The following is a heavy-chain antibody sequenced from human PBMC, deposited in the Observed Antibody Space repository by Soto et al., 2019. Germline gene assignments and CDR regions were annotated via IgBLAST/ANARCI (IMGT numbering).Heavy chain of an antibody. D-gene: IGHD3-10*01. CDR1: GYTFTSYA. CDR3: ARENYYGTGSYYATYAFDI. J-gene: IGHJ3*02. CDR2: INAGNGNT. Sequence: QVQLVQSGAEVKKPGASVKVSCKASGYTFTSYAMHWVRQAPGQRLEWMGWINAGNGNTKYSQKFQGRVTITRDTSASTAYMELSSLRSEDTAVYYCARENYYGTGSYYATYAFDIWGQGTMVTVSS. V-gene: IGHV1-3*01.